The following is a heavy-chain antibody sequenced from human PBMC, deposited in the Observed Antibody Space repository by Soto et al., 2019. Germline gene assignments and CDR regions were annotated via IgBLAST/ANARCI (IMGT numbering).Heavy chain of an antibody. CDR2: IYYSGST. CDR3: AGLYTGYNAFDS. J-gene: IGHJ4*02. V-gene: IGHV4-30-4*01. D-gene: IGHD5-12*01. Sequence: SETLSLTCSVSGGSINSGDYYWSWIRQSPGKGLEWIGYIYYSGSTYYNPSLKSRSTISIDTSKNQFFLDVDSVTAADTAVYYFAGLYTGYNAFDSWGQGPLVTVSP. CDR1: GGSINSGDYY.